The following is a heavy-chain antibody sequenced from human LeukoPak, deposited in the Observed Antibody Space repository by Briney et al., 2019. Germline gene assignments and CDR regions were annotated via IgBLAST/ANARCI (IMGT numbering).Heavy chain of an antibody. Sequence: GGSLRLSCAASGFTFSSYAMNWVRQAPGKGLEWVSSISGSGGTTYYAGSVKGRFTISRDNSRNTLFLQMNSLRADDTAIYYCAKRDFWGQGTLVTVSS. V-gene: IGHV3-23*01. CDR1: GFTFSSYA. CDR3: AKRDF. CDR2: ISGSGGTT. J-gene: IGHJ4*02.